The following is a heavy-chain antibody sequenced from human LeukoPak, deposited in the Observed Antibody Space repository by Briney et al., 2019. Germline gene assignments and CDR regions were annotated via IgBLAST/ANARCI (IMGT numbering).Heavy chain of an antibody. D-gene: IGHD6-13*01. CDR1: GYTFTSYG. CDR3: ARDGTGYSYD. CDR2: IIPIFGTA. V-gene: IGHV1-69*13. Sequence: SVKVSCKDSGYTFTSYGISWVRQAPGQGLEWMGGIIPIFGTANYAQKFQGRVTITADESTSTAYMELSSLRSEDTAVYYCARDGTGYSYDWGQGTLVTVSS. J-gene: IGHJ4*02.